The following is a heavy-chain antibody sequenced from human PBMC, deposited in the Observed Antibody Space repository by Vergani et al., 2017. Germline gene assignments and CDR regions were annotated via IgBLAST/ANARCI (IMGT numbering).Heavy chain of an antibody. Sequence: EVQLVESGGGLVKPGGSLRLSCAASGFIVSSNYMSWVRQAPGKGLEWVSVIYSGGNTYYADSVKGRFTISRDNSKNTLYLQMNSLRAEDTAVYYCARVTTHYYDSSGFFDYWGQGTLVTVSS. CDR3: ARVTTHYYDSSGFFDY. D-gene: IGHD3-22*01. CDR1: GFIVSSNY. V-gene: IGHV3-53*01. J-gene: IGHJ4*02. CDR2: IYSGGNT.